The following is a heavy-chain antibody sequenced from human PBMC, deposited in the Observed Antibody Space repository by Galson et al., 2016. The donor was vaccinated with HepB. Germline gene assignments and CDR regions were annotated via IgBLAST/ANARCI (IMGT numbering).Heavy chain of an antibody. D-gene: IGHD2-8*02. CDR2: ITYDGTHK. Sequence: SLRLSCAASGFTFTTSTIHWVRQAPGKGLEWVAVITYDGTHKFYADSVKGRFTISRDNSNNTLSLQMNSLRGEDTAVYYCARDDTGGQFEHWGQGTLVTVSS. CDR1: GFTFTTST. J-gene: IGHJ4*02. CDR3: ARDDTGGQFEH. V-gene: IGHV3-30*04.